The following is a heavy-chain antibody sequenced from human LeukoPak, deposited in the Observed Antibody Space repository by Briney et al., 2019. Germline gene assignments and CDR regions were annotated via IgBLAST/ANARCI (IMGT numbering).Heavy chain of an antibody. J-gene: IGHJ4*02. CDR3: ARDHAAAAGVFDY. CDR1: GYTFTGFY. Sequence: ASVKVSCKAAGYTFTGFYMHWVRQAPGQGLEWMGWINVNSGGTNSAEKFQGRVTMTRDTSISTVYMELSRLRSDDTAVYYCARDHAAAAGVFDYWGQGTLVTVSS. V-gene: IGHV1-2*02. CDR2: INVNSGGT. D-gene: IGHD6-13*01.